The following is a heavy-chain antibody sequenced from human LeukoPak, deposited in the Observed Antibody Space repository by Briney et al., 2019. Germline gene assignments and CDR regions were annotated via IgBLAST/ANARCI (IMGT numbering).Heavy chain of an antibody. CDR2: ISGSGGST. CDR3: AKVPGDQQLAYFDY. D-gene: IGHD6-13*01. V-gene: IGHV3-23*01. Sequence: GGSLRLSWAASGFTFSSYAMSWVRQAPGKGMEWVSVISGSGGSTYYADSVKGRFTISRDNSKNTLYLQMNSLRAEAPAVYYCAKVPGDQQLAYFDYWGQGTLVTVSS. CDR1: GFTFSSYA. J-gene: IGHJ4*02.